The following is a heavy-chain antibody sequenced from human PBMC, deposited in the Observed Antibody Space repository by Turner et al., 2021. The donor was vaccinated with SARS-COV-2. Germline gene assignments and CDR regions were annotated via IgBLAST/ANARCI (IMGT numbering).Heavy chain of an antibody. CDR3: ATGVAVAGTPSRYYYYHGMDV. Sequence: QVQLVQSGAEVTKPGASVKVSCKVSGYTLTELSMHWVRQAPGKGLEWMGGFDLEDGETIYAQKFQGRVTMTEDTSTDTAYMGLSSLRSEDTAVYYCATGVAVAGTPSRYYYYHGMDVWGQGSTVTVSS. CDR1: GYTLTELS. J-gene: IGHJ6*02. V-gene: IGHV1-24*01. CDR2: FDLEDGET. D-gene: IGHD6-19*01.